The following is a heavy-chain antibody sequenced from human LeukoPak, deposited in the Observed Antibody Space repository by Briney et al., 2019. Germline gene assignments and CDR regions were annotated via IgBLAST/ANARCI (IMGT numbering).Heavy chain of an antibody. CDR1: GYTVTDYY. CDR3: ARAGVWDYSDSSGYHNAAFDI. J-gene: IGHJ3*02. D-gene: IGHD3-22*01. V-gene: IGHV1-2*02. CDR2: MNPSSGGT. Sequence: ASVKVSCKASGYTVTDYYMHWVRQAPGQGLEWMGWMNPSSGGTNYAQKFQGRVTVTRDTSISTAYMDLSRLRSDDTAVYYCARAGVWDYSDSSGYHNAAFDIWGQGTMVTVSS.